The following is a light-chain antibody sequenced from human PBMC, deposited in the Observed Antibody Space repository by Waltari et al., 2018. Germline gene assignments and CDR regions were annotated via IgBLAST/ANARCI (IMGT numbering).Light chain of an antibody. CDR1: QNIDNY. V-gene: IGKV1-39*01. Sequence: DIQMTQSPSSLSASVRDRVSITCRASQNIDNYLNWYQQKPGKAPKLLIYAASTLQSGVPSMFSGSGSGTEFTLTISSLQPEDFANYYCQQSYSNSLTFGGGTRVEIK. J-gene: IGKJ4*01. CDR2: AAS. CDR3: QQSYSNSLT.